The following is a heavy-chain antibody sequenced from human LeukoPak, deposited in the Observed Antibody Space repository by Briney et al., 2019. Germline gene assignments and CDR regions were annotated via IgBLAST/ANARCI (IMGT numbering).Heavy chain of an antibody. V-gene: IGHV3-15*01. CDR1: GVPFNNAW. J-gene: IGHJ3*02. CDR2: IKGKSAGGTT. D-gene: IGHD2-15*01. CDR3: TWLYSDAFNI. Sequence: TGGSLRLSCAVSGVPFNNAWMSWVRQAPGKGLEWVGRIKGKSAGGTTDYAAPVKGRFTILKDDSENTLYLQMNSLTTEDTAVYYCTWLYSDAFNIWGQGTMVTVPS.